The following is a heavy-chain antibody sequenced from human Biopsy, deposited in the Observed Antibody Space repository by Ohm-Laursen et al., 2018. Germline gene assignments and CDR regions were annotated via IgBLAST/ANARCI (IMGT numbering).Heavy chain of an antibody. V-gene: IGHV3-66*01. CDR1: GFSVSSYD. D-gene: IGHD3-3*01. Sequence: GSLRLSCTASGFSVSSYDMNWVRQTPGKGLEWASFISSSGVQYHADSVKGRFTISRDNSKNTLYLQMNSLRAEDTAVHYCVRASIFGVATSGFYYYGMDVWGQGTTVTVSS. J-gene: IGHJ6*02. CDR2: ISSSGVQ. CDR3: VRASIFGVATSGFYYYGMDV.